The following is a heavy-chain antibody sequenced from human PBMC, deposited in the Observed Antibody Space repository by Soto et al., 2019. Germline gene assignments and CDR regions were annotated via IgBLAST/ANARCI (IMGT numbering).Heavy chain of an antibody. CDR3: ASETDNEWYFDV. CDR1: GASMSSPHW. V-gene: IGHV4-4*02. J-gene: IGHJ2*01. CDR2: LYQSGIT. Sequence: QVQLQESGPGLVKPSETLSLTCACSGASMSSPHWWCWVRQPPGEGPERIWDLYQSGITYYNPSLQSRVTISLEKSKNASSVGWTSVTAADMVVYFCASETDNEWYFDVWGRGALVTVSS.